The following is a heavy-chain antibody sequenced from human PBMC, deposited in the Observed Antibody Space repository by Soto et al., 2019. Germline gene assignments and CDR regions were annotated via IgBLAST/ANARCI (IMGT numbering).Heavy chain of an antibody. CDR3: ARGGSSIQLWPYYYYYGMDV. Sequence: SETLSLTCTVSGGSISSGDYYWSWIRQPPGKGLEWIGYIYYSGGTYYNPSLKSRVTISVDTSKNQFSLKLSSVTAADTAVYYCARGGSSIQLWPYYYYYGMDVWGQGTTVTVSS. J-gene: IGHJ6*02. D-gene: IGHD5-18*01. CDR2: IYYSGGT. CDR1: GGSISSGDYY. V-gene: IGHV4-30-4*01.